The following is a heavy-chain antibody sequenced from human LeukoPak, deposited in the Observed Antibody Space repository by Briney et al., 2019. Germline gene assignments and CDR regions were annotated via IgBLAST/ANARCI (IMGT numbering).Heavy chain of an antibody. CDR2: INSDGINT. CDR3: AKDLGGSYPCLDY. CDR1: GFTFSNYW. D-gene: IGHD1-26*01. J-gene: IGHJ4*02. V-gene: IGHV3-74*01. Sequence: LAGGSLRLSCAASGFTFSNYWMHWVRQAPGKGLVWVSRINSDGINTSYADSVKGRFTISRDNAKNTLNLQMNSLRAEDTAVYYCAKDLGGSYPCLDYWGQGTLVTVSS.